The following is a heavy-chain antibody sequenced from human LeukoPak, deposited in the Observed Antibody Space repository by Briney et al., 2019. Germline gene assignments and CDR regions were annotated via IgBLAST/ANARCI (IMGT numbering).Heavy chain of an antibody. CDR1: GGSISSGSYS. D-gene: IGHD4-23*01. V-gene: IGHV4-39*01. CDR3: ARQGDGGRAFDY. J-gene: IGHJ4*02. CDR2: VYYSGNT. Sequence: SETLSLTCSVSGGSISSGSYSWGWIRQPPGMGLEWIGSVYYSGNTYYNPSLKSRVTISVDTSKNQFSVKLSSVTAADTALYYCARQGDGGRAFDYWGQGTLVTVSS.